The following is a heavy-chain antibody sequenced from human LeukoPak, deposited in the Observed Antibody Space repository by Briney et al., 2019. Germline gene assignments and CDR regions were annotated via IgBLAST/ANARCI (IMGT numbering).Heavy chain of an antibody. D-gene: IGHD6-13*01. CDR1: GFTFSNYA. Sequence: PAGSLRLSCAASGFTFSNYAMSWIRQPPGKGLEWVSYISCSGGSTYYADSVMGRLTISTDNSKNTQYLQMNSLRAEDTPVHYYARKTIAEAAPYDYWGQGTLVTVSS. V-gene: IGHV3-23*01. CDR3: ARKTIAEAAPYDY. J-gene: IGHJ4*02. CDR2: ISCSGGST.